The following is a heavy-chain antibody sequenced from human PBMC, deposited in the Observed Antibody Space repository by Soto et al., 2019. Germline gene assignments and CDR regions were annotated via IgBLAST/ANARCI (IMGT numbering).Heavy chain of an antibody. V-gene: IGHV3-30-3*01. CDR3: AREPYGDRLVNWFDP. CDR2: ISYDGSNK. CDR1: GFTFSSYA. Sequence: QVQLVESGGGVVQPGRSLRLSCAASGFTFSSYAMHWVRQAPGKGLEWVAVISYDGSNKYYADSVKGRFTISRDNSKNTLYLQMNSLRAEDTAVYYCAREPYGDRLVNWFDPWGQGTLVTVSS. D-gene: IGHD4-17*01. J-gene: IGHJ5*02.